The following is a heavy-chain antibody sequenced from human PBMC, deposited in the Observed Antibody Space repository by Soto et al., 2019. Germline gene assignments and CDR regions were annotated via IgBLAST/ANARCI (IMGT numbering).Heavy chain of an antibody. CDR1: GYTFTSYY. V-gene: IGHV1-46*03. J-gene: IGHJ5*02. CDR2: IIPSGGST. Sequence: GASVKVSCKASGYTFTSYYMRWVRQAPGQGLEWMGIIIPSGGSTSYAQKFQDRVTMTRDTSTSTVYMELSSLRSEDTAVYYCASTHCSGGSCYVPPFDPWGQGTLVTVSS. D-gene: IGHD2-15*01. CDR3: ASTHCSGGSCYVPPFDP.